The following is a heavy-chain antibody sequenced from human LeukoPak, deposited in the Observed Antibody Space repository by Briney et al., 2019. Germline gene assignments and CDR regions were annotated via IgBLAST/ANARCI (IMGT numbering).Heavy chain of an antibody. CDR2: IYYSGST. J-gene: IGHJ4*02. V-gene: IGHV4-30-4*01. D-gene: IGHD2-2*01. Sequence: HPSQTLSLTCTVSGGSISSGDYYWSWIRQPPGKGLEWIGYIYYSGSTYYNPSLKSRVTISVDTSKNQFSLKLSSVTAADTAVYYCARDSRLGYCSSTSCSNFDYWGQGTLVTVPS. CDR1: GGSISSGDYY. CDR3: ARDSRLGYCSSTSCSNFDY.